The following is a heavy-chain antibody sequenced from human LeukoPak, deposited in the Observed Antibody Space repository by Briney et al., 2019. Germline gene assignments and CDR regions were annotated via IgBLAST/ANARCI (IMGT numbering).Heavy chain of an antibody. CDR1: GFAFSTYS. Sequence: GGSLRLSCAASGFAFSTYSMHWVRQAPGKGLEWVAYIWYDGSKTYYADSVKGRFTISRDDPQNTLYLQVNSLRAEDTAVYYCARQAYSSGRYFPFDYWGQGTLVTVSS. J-gene: IGHJ4*02. CDR2: IWYDGSKT. D-gene: IGHD3-22*01. CDR3: ARQAYSSGRYFPFDY. V-gene: IGHV3-33*01.